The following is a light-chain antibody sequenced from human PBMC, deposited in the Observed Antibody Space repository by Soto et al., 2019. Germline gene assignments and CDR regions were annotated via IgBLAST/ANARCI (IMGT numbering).Light chain of an antibody. V-gene: IGKV4-1*01. CDR2: WAS. Sequence: DIVMTQSPDSLAVSLGERASINCKSSQSVLHNSNNLNYLAWYQQKPGQPPKLLIYWASTRESGVPDRFSGSGSGTDFTLTISSLQAEDVAAYYCQQYYLIPHTFGQGTRLEIK. CDR1: QSVLHNSNNLNY. CDR3: QQYYLIPHT. J-gene: IGKJ2*01.